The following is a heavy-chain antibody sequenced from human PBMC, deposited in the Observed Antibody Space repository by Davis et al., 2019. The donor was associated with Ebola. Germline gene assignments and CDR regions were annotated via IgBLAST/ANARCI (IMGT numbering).Heavy chain of an antibody. Sequence: PGGSLRLSCAASGFTFSSYSMNWVRQAPGKGLEWVSSISSSSSYIYYADSVKGRFTISRDNAKNALYLQMNSLRAEDTAVYYCARQAYCGGDCYYGAFDIWGQGTMVTVSS. D-gene: IGHD2-21*01. CDR1: GFTFSSYS. V-gene: IGHV3-21*01. J-gene: IGHJ3*02. CDR3: ARQAYCGGDCYYGAFDI. CDR2: ISSSSSYI.